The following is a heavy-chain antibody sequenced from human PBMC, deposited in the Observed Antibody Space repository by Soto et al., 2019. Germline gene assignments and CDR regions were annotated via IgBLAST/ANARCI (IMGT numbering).Heavy chain of an antibody. V-gene: IGHV5-51*01. CDR3: ARHGGYDFWSGYKTRPGVTSGP. CDR1: GYSFTSYW. D-gene: IGHD3-3*01. CDR2: IYPGDSDT. J-gene: IGHJ5*02. Sequence: PGESLKISCKGSGYSFTSYWIGWVRQMPGKGLEWMGIIYPGDSDTRYSPSFQGQVTISADKSISTAYLQWSSLKASDTAMYYCARHGGYDFWSGYKTRPGVTSGPWGRGTLVTVSS.